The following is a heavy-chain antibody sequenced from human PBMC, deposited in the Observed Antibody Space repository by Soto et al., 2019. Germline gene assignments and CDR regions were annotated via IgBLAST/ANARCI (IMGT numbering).Heavy chain of an antibody. CDR3: AKDLHYDILTGPSFDY. D-gene: IGHD3-9*01. CDR2: ISYDGSNK. V-gene: IGHV3-30*18. J-gene: IGHJ4*02. CDR1: GVTFRSYG. Sequence: GGSQRLSCTASGVTFRSYGMHWVRQAPGKGLEWVAVISYDGSNKYYADSVKGRFTISRDNSKNTLFLQMNSLRAEDTAVYYCAKDLHYDILTGPSFDYWGQGTLVTVSS.